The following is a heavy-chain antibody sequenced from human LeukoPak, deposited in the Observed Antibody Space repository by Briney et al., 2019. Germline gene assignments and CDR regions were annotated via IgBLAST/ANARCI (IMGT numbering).Heavy chain of an antibody. D-gene: IGHD3-10*01. CDR3: ARTIAIVRGVITVYYYMDV. V-gene: IGHV3-66*02. CDR2: IYSGGST. CDR1: GFTVSSNY. J-gene: IGHJ6*03. Sequence: GGSLRLSCVASGFTVSSNYMSWVRQVPGKGLEWVSVIYSGGSTFYADSVKGRFTISRDNSKNTLYLQMNSLRAEDTAVYYCARTIAIVRGVITVYYYMDVWGKGTTVTVSS.